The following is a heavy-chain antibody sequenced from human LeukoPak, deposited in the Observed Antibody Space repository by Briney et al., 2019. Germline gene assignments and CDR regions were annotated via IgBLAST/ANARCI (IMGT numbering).Heavy chain of an antibody. CDR3: AAKGGNYRSFDY. V-gene: IGHV4-4*02. CDR2: IYHSGST. J-gene: IGHJ4*02. D-gene: IGHD1-26*01. Sequence: SGTLSLACAVSGGSISSSHWWNWVRQPPGKGLEWIGEIYHSGSTNYNPSLKSRVTISVDKSKNQFSLKVSSVTAADTAVYYCAAKGGNYRSFDYWGQGTLVTVSS. CDR1: GGSISSSHW.